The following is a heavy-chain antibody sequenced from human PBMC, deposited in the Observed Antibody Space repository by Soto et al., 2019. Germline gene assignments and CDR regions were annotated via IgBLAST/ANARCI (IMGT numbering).Heavy chain of an antibody. J-gene: IGHJ5*02. CDR1: GYTFPTCA. CDR2: ISRYNGNT. V-gene: IGHV1-18*04. Sequence: GVSVKVSCKASGYTFPTCAIAWVRQAPGQGLEWMGGISRYNGNTKYAPRLQGRVTLTTETSTSTAYMELRSLTSGDTAVYYCARDSTARLAWFDPWGQVTPVTVPS. D-gene: IGHD6-6*01. CDR3: ARDSTARLAWFDP.